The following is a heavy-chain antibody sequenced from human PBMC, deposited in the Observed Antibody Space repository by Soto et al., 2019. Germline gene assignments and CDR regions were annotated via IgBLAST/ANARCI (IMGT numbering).Heavy chain of an antibody. J-gene: IGHJ3*02. CDR3: ARPPSYYGDYGVYDAFDI. D-gene: IGHD4-17*01. CDR2: IIPILGIA. V-gene: IGHV1-69*02. CDR1: GGTFSSYT. Sequence: SVKVSCKASGGTFSSYTISWVRQAPGQGLEWMGRIIPILGIANYAQKFQGRVTITADKSTSTAYMELSSLRSEDTAVYYCARPPSYYGDYGVYDAFDIWGQGTMVTVSS.